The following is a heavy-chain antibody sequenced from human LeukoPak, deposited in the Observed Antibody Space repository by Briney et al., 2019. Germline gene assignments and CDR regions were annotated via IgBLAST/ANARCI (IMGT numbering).Heavy chain of an antibody. CDR2: ISAYNGNT. Sequence: ASVKVSCKASGYTFTSYGISWVRQAPGQGLEWMGWISAYNGNTNYAQKLQGRVTMTTDTSTSTAYMELRSLRSDDTAVYYCARARGETYYYDSSGLGNFDYWGQGTLVTVSS. CDR3: ARARGETYYYDSSGLGNFDY. D-gene: IGHD3-22*01. J-gene: IGHJ4*02. V-gene: IGHV1-18*01. CDR1: GYTFTSYG.